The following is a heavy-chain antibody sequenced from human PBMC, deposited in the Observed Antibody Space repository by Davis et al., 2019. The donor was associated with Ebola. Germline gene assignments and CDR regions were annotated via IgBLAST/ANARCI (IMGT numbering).Heavy chain of an antibody. CDR3: ARQTTGTDSDACDV. CDR2: IYTDDSDT. CDR1: GYNFAHYW. D-gene: IGHD1-7*01. V-gene: IGHV5-51*01. J-gene: IGHJ3*01. Sequence: PGGSLRLSCQVSGYNFAHYWIGWVRQMPGKGLEWMGIIYTDDSDTRYSPSFEGQVTMSADKSTSTAYLQWSSLKASDTAMYYCARQTTGTDSDACDVWGQGTMVAASS.